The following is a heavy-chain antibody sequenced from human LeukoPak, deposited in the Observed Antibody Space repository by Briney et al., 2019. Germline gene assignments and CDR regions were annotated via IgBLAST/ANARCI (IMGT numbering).Heavy chain of an antibody. D-gene: IGHD3-3*01. J-gene: IGHJ6*03. Sequence: SETLSLTCTVSGGSISSSSYYWSWIRQPPGKGLEWIGEINHSGSTNYNPSLKSRVTISVDTSKNQFSLKLSSVTAADTAVYYCARGRSRFLEWLLSDYYYYMDVWGKGTTVTVSS. CDR2: INHSGST. CDR1: GGSISSSSYY. CDR3: ARGRSRFLEWLLSDYYYYMDV. V-gene: IGHV4-39*07.